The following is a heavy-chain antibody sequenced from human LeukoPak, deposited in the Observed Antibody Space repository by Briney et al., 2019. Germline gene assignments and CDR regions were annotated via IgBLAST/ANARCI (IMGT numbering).Heavy chain of an antibody. CDR2: IKSKTDGGTT. CDR1: GFTFSNAW. CDR3: GGDPKYYFDY. D-gene: IGHD2-21*02. V-gene: IGHV3-15*01. J-gene: IGHJ4*02. Sequence: GGSLRPSCAASGFTFSNAWMSWVRQAPGKGLEWVGRIKSKTDGGTTDYAAPVKGRFTISRDDSKNTLYLQMNSLKTEDTAVYYCGGDPKYYFDYWGQGTLVTVSS.